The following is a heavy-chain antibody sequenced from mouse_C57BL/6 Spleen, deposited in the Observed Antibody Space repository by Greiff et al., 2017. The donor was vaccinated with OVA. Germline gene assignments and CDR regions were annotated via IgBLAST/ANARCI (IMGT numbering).Heavy chain of an antibody. V-gene: IGHV10-1*01. J-gene: IGHJ4*01. CDR3: VGETYYAMDY. CDR2: IRSKSNNYAT. Sequence: GGGLVQPKGSLKLSCAASGFSFNTYAMNWVRQAPGKGLEWVARIRSKSNNYATYYADSVKDRFTISRDDSESMLYLQMNNLKTEDTAMYYCVGETYYAMDYWGQGTSVTVSS. CDR1: GFSFNTYA.